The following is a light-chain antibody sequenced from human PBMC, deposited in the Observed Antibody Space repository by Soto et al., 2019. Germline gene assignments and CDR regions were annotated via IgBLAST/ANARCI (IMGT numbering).Light chain of an antibody. CDR3: SSYTSSSTLLYV. CDR1: SSDVGVYNY. V-gene: IGLV2-14*01. CDR2: EVT. Sequence: QTVLTPPPAVAGSLGEAVSISCTGTSSDVGVYNYVSWYQQHPGNAPNLMIYEVTNRPSGVSNRFSGSKSGNTASLTISGLQAEDEADYYCSSYTSSSTLLYVFGTGTKVTVL. J-gene: IGLJ1*01.